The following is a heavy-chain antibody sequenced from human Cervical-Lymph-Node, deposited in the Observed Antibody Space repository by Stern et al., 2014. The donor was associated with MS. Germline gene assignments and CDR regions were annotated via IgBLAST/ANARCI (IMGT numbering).Heavy chain of an antibody. D-gene: IGHD3-22*01. Sequence: QVQLVQSGPEVKKPGASVRVPCKASGYTLTMFGLSWVRQAPGQGLEWVGWISPYTSNTNFAEKFQGRVTLTTDTSTDTAYMELRNLKSDDTAVYYCARVDYYESSGFFMYWGQGTLVTVSS. V-gene: IGHV1-18*01. CDR2: ISPYTSNT. CDR3: ARVDYYESSGFFMY. J-gene: IGHJ4*02. CDR1: GYTLTMFG.